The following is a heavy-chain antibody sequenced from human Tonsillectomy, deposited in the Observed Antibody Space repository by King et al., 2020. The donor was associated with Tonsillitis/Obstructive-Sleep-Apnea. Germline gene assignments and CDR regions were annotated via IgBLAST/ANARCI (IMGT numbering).Heavy chain of an antibody. Sequence: EVQLVQSGAELKKPGESLKISCKGSGYTFMTYWIGWVRQMPGKGLEWMGIIYPGDSNIRKSPSIQGQVTISADRSVSTAYLQWSSLKASDTAMSYCVRRLIRLDGIDIWGQGTMVTVSS. CDR3: VRRLIRLDGIDI. D-gene: IGHD1-1*01. V-gene: IGHV5-51*01. CDR1: GYTFMTYW. CDR2: IYPGDSNI. J-gene: IGHJ3*02.